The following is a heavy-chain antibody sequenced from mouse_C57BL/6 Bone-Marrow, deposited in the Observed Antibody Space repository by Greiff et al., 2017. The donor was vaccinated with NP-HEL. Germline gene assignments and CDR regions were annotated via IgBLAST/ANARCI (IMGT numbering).Heavy chain of an antibody. CDR2: IDPSDSYT. D-gene: IGHD1-1*01. V-gene: IGHV1-69*01. CDR3: ARSRGWHYDGLDY. J-gene: IGHJ2*01. Sequence: QVQLQQPGAELVMPGASVKLSCKASGYTFTSYWMHWVKQRPGQGLAWIGEIDPSDSYTNYNQKFKGKSTLTVDKSSSTAYMQLSSLSSEDSAVYYCARSRGWHYDGLDYWGQGTTLTVSS. CDR1: GYTFTSYW.